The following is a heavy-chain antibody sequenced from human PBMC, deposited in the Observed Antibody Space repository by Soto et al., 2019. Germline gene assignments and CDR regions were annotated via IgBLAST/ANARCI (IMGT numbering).Heavy chain of an antibody. V-gene: IGHV3-23*01. J-gene: IGHJ4*02. CDR1: GFTFSSYA. D-gene: IGHD1-26*01. CDR2: ISGSGGST. CDR3: ARRGSGSYYDY. Sequence: EVQLLESGGGLVQPGGSLRLSCAASGFTFSSYAMRWVHQAPVKGLEWVSAISGSGGSTYYADSVKGRFTISRDNYINTRCLQFNSLGAEDSAVYFCARRGSGSYYDYWGQGTLVTVSS.